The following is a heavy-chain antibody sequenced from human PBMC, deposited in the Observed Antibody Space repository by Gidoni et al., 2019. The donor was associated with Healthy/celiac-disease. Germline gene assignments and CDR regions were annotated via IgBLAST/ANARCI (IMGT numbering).Heavy chain of an antibody. CDR3: AKGHAITSIDY. J-gene: IGHJ4*02. V-gene: IGHV3-9*01. CDR1: GFTFDDYA. Sequence: EVQLVESGGGLVQPGRSLRLSCAASGFTFDDYAMHWVRQAPGKGLEWVSGISWNSGSIGYADSVKGRFTISRDNAKNSLYLQMNSLRAEDTALYYCAKGHAITSIDYWGQGTLVTVSS. D-gene: IGHD3-16*01. CDR2: ISWNSGSI.